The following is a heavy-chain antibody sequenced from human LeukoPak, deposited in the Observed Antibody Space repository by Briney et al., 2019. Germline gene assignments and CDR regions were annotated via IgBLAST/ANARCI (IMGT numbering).Heavy chain of an antibody. CDR1: GGSISSSSYY. D-gene: IGHD2-2*01. V-gene: IGHV4-39*01. Sequence: KPSETLSLTCTVSGGSISSSSYYWGWIRQPPGKGLEWIGSIYYSGSTYYNPSLKSRVTISVDTSKNQFSLKLSSVTAADTAVYYCAALGYCSSTSCYGRGFDYWGQGTLVTVSS. CDR2: IYYSGST. J-gene: IGHJ4*02. CDR3: AALGYCSSTSCYGRGFDY.